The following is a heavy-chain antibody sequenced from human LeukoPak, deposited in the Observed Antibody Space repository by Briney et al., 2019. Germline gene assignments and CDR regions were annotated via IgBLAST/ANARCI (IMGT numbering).Heavy chain of an antibody. V-gene: IGHV3-11*01. J-gene: IGHJ6*02. D-gene: IGHD3-3*02. CDR1: GFSFADYY. CDR3: ARDPVEFLESLRVQYYYRFDV. CDR2: ISTRGNTI. Sequence: GGSLRLSCSGPGFSFADYYMSWIRQAPGKGLEWVSYISTRGNTIYYADSVKGRFTISRDNAKNSVYLQMSSLRAEDTAIYYCARDPVEFLESLRVQYYYRFDVWGQGTTVTVSS.